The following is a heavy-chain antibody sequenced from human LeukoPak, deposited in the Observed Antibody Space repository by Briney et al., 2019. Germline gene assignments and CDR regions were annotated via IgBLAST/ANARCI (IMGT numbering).Heavy chain of an antibody. J-gene: IGHJ4*02. D-gene: IGHD3-3*01. CDR1: GGSISSSSYY. CDR3: AGGYDFWSGYLDY. CDR2: IYYSGST. Sequence: SETLSLTCTVSGGSISSSSYYWGWIRQPPGKGLEWIGSIYYSGSTYYNPSLKSRVTISVDTSKNQFSLKLSSVTAADTAVYYCAGGYDFWSGYLDYWGQGTLVTVSS. V-gene: IGHV4-39*01.